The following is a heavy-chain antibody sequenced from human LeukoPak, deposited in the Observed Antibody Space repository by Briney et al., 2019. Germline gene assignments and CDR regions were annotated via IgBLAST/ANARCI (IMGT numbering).Heavy chain of an antibody. V-gene: IGHV3-33*01. Sequence: GGSLRLSCAASGFTFSSSGMHWLRQAPGKGLEWVSVIWYDESLKYYADSVKGRFTISRESSKNTLYMQMNGLRAEDTAIYYCARGNGPNHADMDYWGQGTLVTVSS. CDR3: ARGNGPNHADMDY. D-gene: IGHD1-14*01. J-gene: IGHJ4*02. CDR2: IWYDESLK. CDR1: GFTFSSSG.